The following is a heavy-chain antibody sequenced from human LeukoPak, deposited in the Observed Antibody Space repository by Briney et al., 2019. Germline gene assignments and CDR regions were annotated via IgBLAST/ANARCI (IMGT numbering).Heavy chain of an antibody. Sequence: GGSLRLSCAASGFTFSSYAMSWVRQAPGKGLEWVSAISGSGGSTYYADFVKGRFTISRDNSKNTLYLQMNSLRAEDTAVYYCAKSSGYYYGGPVYYFDYWGQGTLVTVSS. D-gene: IGHD3-22*01. CDR2: ISGSGGST. V-gene: IGHV3-23*01. J-gene: IGHJ4*02. CDR1: GFTFSSYA. CDR3: AKSSGYYYGGPVYYFDY.